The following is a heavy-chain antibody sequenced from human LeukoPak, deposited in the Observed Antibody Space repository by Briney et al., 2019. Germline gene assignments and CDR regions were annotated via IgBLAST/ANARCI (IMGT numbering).Heavy chain of an antibody. D-gene: IGHD3-10*01. Sequence: SETLSLTCTVSGYSISSGYYWSWIRQPAGKGLEWIGRIYTSGSTNYNPSLKSRVTMSVDTSKNQFSLKLSSVTAADTAVYYCARVRTMVRGDPFDYWGQGTLVTVSS. V-gene: IGHV4-4*07. CDR3: ARVRTMVRGDPFDY. J-gene: IGHJ4*02. CDR1: GYSISSGYY. CDR2: IYTSGST.